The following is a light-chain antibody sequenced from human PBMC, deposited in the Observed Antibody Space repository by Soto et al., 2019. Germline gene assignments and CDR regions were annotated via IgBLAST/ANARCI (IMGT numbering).Light chain of an antibody. V-gene: IGLV2-23*02. Sequence: QSALSQPASVSGSPGQSVTISCTGTSSDIGSYNLVSWYHHRPGQAPKLVIYEVTRRPSVDSNRFSGSKSGNTASLTIAGLQPDDEGDYYCCSYAGGRTFVVFGGGTKVTAL. CDR1: SSDIGSYNL. CDR2: EVT. CDR3: CSYAGGRTFVV. J-gene: IGLJ3*02.